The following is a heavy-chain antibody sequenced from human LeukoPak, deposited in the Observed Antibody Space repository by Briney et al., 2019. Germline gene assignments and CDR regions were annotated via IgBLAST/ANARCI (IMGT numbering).Heavy chain of an antibody. V-gene: IGHV3-23*01. Sequence: PGGSLRLSCAASRFTFSTYVMTWVRQAPGKGLEWVSGIAGGGEYTYYADSVKGRFTISRDNSKNTLYLHINSLRAEDTAVYYCVKDNPLDYWGQGTLVIVSS. CDR1: RFTFSTYV. CDR3: VKDNPLDY. J-gene: IGHJ4*02. D-gene: IGHD1-14*01. CDR2: IAGGGEYT.